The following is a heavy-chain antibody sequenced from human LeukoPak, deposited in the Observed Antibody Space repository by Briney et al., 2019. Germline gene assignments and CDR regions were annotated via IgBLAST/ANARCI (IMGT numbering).Heavy chain of an antibody. CDR1: GFTFDDYG. Sequence: PGGSLRLSCAASGFTFDDYGMSWVRQAPGKGLEWVSGINWNGGRTGYADSVKGRFTISRDNAKNSLYLQMNSLRAEDTALYYCARAGWLQFRYYYMDVWGKGTTVTVSS. J-gene: IGHJ6*03. V-gene: IGHV3-20*04. CDR3: ARAGWLQFRYYYMDV. CDR2: INWNGGRT. D-gene: IGHD5-24*01.